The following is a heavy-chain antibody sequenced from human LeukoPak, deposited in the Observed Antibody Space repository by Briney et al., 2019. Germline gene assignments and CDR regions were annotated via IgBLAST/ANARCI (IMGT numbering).Heavy chain of an antibody. J-gene: IGHJ4*02. V-gene: IGHV4-34*01. Sequence: ASETLSLTCAVYGGSFSGYYWSWIRQPPGKGLEWIGEINHSGSTNYNPSLKSRVTISVDTSKNQFSLKLSSVTAADTAVYYCAREKGSGWYGIFDYWGQGTLVTVSS. CDR1: GGSFSGYY. CDR3: AREKGSGWYGIFDY. CDR2: INHSGST. D-gene: IGHD6-19*01.